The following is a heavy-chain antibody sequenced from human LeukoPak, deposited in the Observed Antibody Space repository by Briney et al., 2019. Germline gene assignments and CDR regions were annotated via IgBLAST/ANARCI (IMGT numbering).Heavy chain of an antibody. V-gene: IGHV3-73*01. J-gene: IGHJ5*02. CDR1: GFTFSGSA. CDR3: AKDPYCSGGSCYSWGFDP. CDR2: IRSKANNYAT. D-gene: IGHD2-15*01. Sequence: GGTLRLSCAASGFTFSGSAMHWVRQASGKGLEWVGRIRSKANNYATAYAASVKGRFTISRDDSKNTAYLQMNSLKTEDTAVYYCAKDPYCSGGSCYSWGFDPWGQGTLVTVSS.